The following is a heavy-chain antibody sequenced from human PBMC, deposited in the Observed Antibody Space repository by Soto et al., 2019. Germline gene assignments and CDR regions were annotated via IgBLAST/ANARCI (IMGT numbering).Heavy chain of an antibody. V-gene: IGHV4-34*01. CDR2: INHSGST. D-gene: IGHD3-10*01. J-gene: IGHJ6*02. CDR1: GGSFSGYY. CDR3: ARAYGSGSYYKSRYYYYGMDV. Sequence: PSETLSLTCAVYGGSFSGYYWSWIRQPPGKGLEWIGEINHSGSTNYNPSLKSRVTISVDTSKNQFSLKLSSVTAADTAVYYCARAYGSGSYYKSRYYYYGMDVWGPGTTVTVSS.